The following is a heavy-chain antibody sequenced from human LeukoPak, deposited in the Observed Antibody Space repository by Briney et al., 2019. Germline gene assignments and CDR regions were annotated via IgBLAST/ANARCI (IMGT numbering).Heavy chain of an antibody. CDR3: VGGPGSLLH. J-gene: IGHJ4*02. CDR1: GDSVSSNSGA. CDR2: TYYRSKWYN. V-gene: IGHV6-1*01. Sequence: SQTLSLTCAISGDSVSSNSGAWNWIRQSPSRGLEWLGRTYYRSKWYNGYAVYVKSRITINPDTSKNQFSLHLSSVTPEDTAVYYCVGGPGSLLHWGQGILVTVSS.